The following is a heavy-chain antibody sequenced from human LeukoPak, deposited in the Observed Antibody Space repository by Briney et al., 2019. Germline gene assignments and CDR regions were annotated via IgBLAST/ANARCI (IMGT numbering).Heavy chain of an antibody. CDR3: ARDGPPYYYDSGGYYWDFDY. V-gene: IGHV3-33*01. J-gene: IGHJ4*02. Sequence: GGSLRLSCAASGFTFSSYGMHWVRQAPGKGLEWVAVIWYDGSNKYYADSVKGRFTISRDNSKNTLYLQMNSLRAEDTAVYYCARDGPPYYYDSGGYYWDFDYWGQGTLVTVSS. D-gene: IGHD3-22*01. CDR1: GFTFSSYG. CDR2: IWYDGSNK.